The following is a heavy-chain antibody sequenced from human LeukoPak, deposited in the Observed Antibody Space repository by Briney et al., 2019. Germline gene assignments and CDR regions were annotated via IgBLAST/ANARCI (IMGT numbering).Heavy chain of an antibody. CDR2: IKQDGSEK. D-gene: IGHD3-22*01. Sequence: GGSLRLSCAASGFTFSSHWMSWVRQAPGKGLEWVANIKQDGSEKYYVDSVKGRFTISRDNAKDSLYLQMNSLRAEDTAVYYCARDNPYYYDSSGYLLFDYWGQGTLVTVSS. CDR1: GFTFSSHW. J-gene: IGHJ4*02. V-gene: IGHV3-7*01. CDR3: ARDNPYYYDSSGYLLFDY.